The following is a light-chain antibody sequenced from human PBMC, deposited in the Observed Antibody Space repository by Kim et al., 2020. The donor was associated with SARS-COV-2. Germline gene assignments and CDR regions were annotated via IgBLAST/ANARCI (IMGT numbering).Light chain of an antibody. CDR3: QSYDSSLSGGRV. CDR1: SSNIGAGYD. CDR2: GNS. J-gene: IGLJ3*02. Sequence: QSVLTQPPSVSGAPGQRVTISCTGSSSNIGAGYDVHWYQQLPGTAPKLLIYGNSNRPSGVPDRFSGSKSGTSASLAITGLQAEDEADYYCQSYDSSLSGGRVVGGGTQLTV. V-gene: IGLV1-40*01.